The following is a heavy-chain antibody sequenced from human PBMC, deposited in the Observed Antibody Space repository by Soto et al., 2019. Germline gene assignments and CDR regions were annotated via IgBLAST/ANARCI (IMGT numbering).Heavy chain of an antibody. CDR3: ASSPPAMVAPNI. J-gene: IGHJ4*02. V-gene: IGHV4-59*02. Sequence: SETLSLTCTVSGGSVSSYSWTWVRQPPGKGLEWIGYVYYSGSTHYNPSLKSRVTISLDTSKNQFSLKLTSVTAADTAMYFCASSPPAMVAPNIWDQGTLVTVSS. CDR2: VYYSGST. CDR1: GGSVSSYS. D-gene: IGHD5-18*01.